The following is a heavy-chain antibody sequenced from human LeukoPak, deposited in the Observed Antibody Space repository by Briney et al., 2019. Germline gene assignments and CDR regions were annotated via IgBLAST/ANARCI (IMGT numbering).Heavy chain of an antibody. D-gene: IGHD6-13*01. CDR3: ARGISSWPYYYYYGMDV. CDR1: GGSFSGYY. J-gene: IGHJ6*02. V-gene: IGHV4-34*01. Sequence: SETLSLTCAVYGGSFSGYYWSWIRQPPGKGLEWIGEINHSGSTNYNPSLKGRVTISVDTSKNQFSLKLSSVTAADTAVYYCARGISSWPYYYYYGMDVWGQGTTVTVSS. CDR2: INHSGST.